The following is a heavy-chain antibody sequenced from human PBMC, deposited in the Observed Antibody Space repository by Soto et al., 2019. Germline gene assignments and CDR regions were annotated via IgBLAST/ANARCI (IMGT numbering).Heavy chain of an antibody. CDR2: IYNSGNT. CDR1: GGSISDGAYY. D-gene: IGHD1-26*01. Sequence: QVQLQESGPGLVKPSQTLSLTCTVSGGSISDGAYYWSWIRQPPGKGLEWIGHIYNSGNTYNNPSLKSRPTLSLDTSKNQVSMKLNPVTAADTAVYYCAGGLSGDKVDQWGQETLVTVSS. V-gene: IGHV4-30-4*01. J-gene: IGHJ4*02. CDR3: AGGLSGDKVDQ.